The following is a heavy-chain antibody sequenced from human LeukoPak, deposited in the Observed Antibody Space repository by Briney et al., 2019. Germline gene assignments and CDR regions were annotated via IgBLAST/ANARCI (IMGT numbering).Heavy chain of an antibody. J-gene: IGHJ4*02. CDR1: GFTFSRYW. V-gene: IGHV3-74*01. Sequence: GGSLRLSCAASGFTFSRYWMHWVRQAPGKGLVWVSRINTDGSSTSYADSVKGRFTISRDNAKNTLHLQMNSLRADDTAVYYCARASYSRAWTLFDYWGQGTLVTVSS. D-gene: IGHD6-19*01. CDR2: INTDGSST. CDR3: ARASYSRAWTLFDY.